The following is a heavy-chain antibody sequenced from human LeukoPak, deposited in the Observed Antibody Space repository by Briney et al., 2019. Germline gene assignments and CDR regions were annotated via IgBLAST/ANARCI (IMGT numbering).Heavy chain of an antibody. V-gene: IGHV2-70*11. CDR1: GFSLSTSGMC. Sequence: SGPTLVKPTQTLTLTCTFSGFSLSTSGMCVSWIRQPPGKALEWLARSDWDDDKYYSTSLKTRLTISKATSKNQVVLTMTNMDPVDTATYYCARIRYASHSAYYYYMDVWGKGTTVTVSS. D-gene: IGHD2-8*01. CDR2: SDWDDDK. J-gene: IGHJ6*03. CDR3: ARIRYASHSAYYYYMDV.